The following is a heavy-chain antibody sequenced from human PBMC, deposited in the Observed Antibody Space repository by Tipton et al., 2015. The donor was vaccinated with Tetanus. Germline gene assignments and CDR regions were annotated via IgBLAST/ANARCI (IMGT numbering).Heavy chain of an antibody. CDR2: IYYTGNT. CDR3: ARRSVSARFDD. J-gene: IGHJ4*02. V-gene: IGHV4-31*03. D-gene: IGHD6-6*01. Sequence: TLSLTCTVSGGSIRSGGYYWSWIRQHSGKGLEWIGYIYYTGNTYYNPSLKSRVTISVDTSKNQFSLKLSSVTAADTAVYYCARRSVSARFDDWGQGTLVTVSS. CDR1: GGSIRSGGYY.